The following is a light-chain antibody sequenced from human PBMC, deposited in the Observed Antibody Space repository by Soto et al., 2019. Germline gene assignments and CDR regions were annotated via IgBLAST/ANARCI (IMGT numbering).Light chain of an antibody. Sequence: QSALTQPASVSGSPGQSITISCTGTSSDVGGYNYVSWYQQHPGKAPKLIIYDVSNRPSGVSNRFSGSKSGNTASLTISGLQAEDEADYYCSSYTSSSTAVFGGGTKPTVL. CDR3: SSYTSSSTAV. V-gene: IGLV2-14*01. CDR1: SSDVGGYNY. CDR2: DVS. J-gene: IGLJ2*01.